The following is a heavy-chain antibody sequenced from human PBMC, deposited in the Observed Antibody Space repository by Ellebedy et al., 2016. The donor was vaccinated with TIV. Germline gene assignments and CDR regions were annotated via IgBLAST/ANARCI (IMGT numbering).Heavy chain of an antibody. CDR3: ARGWFGSGMGV. CDR1: GDSVSTDIG. J-gene: IGHJ6*02. V-gene: IGHV6-1*01. D-gene: IGHD3-16*01. CDR2: TYYRSKWNN. Sequence: LRLFCVISGDSVSTDIGWNWIRQSPSRGLEWLGRTYYRSKWNNDYAVSLKSRITINPDTSKNQFSLQLNSVTPEDTAVYYCARGWFGSGMGVWGQGTTVTVSS.